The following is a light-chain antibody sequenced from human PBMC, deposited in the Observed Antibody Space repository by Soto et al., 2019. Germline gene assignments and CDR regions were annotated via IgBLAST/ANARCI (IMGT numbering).Light chain of an antibody. J-gene: IGKJ1*01. Sequence: DIQMTQSPSSLSSSVGDRVTITCRASQSISSYFNWYQQKPGKAPKLLIYAASSLQSGVPSRFSGSGSGTDFTLTISRLQPEDFATYYCQQRYSTPWTFGQGTKVEIK. CDR2: AAS. CDR1: QSISSY. CDR3: QQRYSTPWT. V-gene: IGKV1-39*01.